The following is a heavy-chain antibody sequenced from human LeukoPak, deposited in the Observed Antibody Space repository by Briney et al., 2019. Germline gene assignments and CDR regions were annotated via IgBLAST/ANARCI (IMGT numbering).Heavy chain of an antibody. CDR1: GFTISSDA. CDR3: VKWRSRNTGPFDY. J-gene: IGHJ4*02. Sequence: PGGSLRLSCAASGFTISSDALTWVRLAPGKGLECVSGISGSNTYYAESVKGRFTISRDDSNNMLYLQMNSLRAEDTAVYYCVKWRSRNTGPFDYWGQGTLVTVSP. D-gene: IGHD5-18*01. CDR2: ISGSNT. V-gene: IGHV3-23*01.